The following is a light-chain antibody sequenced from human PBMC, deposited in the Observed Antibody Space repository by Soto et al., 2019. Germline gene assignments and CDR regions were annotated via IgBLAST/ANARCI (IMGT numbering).Light chain of an antibody. CDR2: KAS. CDR1: QSISIW. Sequence: DIQMTQSPSTLSASVVDRVTITCRASQSISIWLAWFQQKPGKAPKLLISKASSLQSGVPSRFSGSGSGTEFTLTISNLQPDDFATYYCQQYNNYWTFGQGTKVDI. J-gene: IGKJ1*01. V-gene: IGKV1-5*03. CDR3: QQYNNYWT.